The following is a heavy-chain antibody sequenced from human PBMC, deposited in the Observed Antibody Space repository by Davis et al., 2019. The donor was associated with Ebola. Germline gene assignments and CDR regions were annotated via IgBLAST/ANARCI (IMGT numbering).Heavy chain of an antibody. D-gene: IGHD3-10*01. CDR1: GFTFSSYS. Sequence: GGSLRLSCAASGFTFSSYSMNWIRQTPGKGLEWVSSISTGSSYIYYADSVKGRFTISRDNAKNSLYLQMNSLRAEDTAVYYCARGDISMAQGLDYWGQGTLVTVSS. J-gene: IGHJ4*02. V-gene: IGHV3-21*01. CDR2: ISTGSSYI. CDR3: ARGDISMAQGLDY.